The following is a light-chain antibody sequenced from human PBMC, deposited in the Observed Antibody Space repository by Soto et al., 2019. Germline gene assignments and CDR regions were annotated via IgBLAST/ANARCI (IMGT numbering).Light chain of an antibody. Sequence: DIQLTQSPSSLSASVGDRVSISCRASQSISNYLNWYQQKPGKAPKVLIFAASRLQSGVPSRFSGSGSGTDFTLTLSSLKPEDFAIYYCQQSYTSTFGQGTKVEI. J-gene: IGKJ1*01. CDR2: AAS. CDR3: QQSYTST. CDR1: QSISNY. V-gene: IGKV1-39*01.